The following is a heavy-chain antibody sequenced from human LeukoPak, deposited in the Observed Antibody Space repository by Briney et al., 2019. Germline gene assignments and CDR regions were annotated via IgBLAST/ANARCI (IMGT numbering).Heavy chain of an antibody. V-gene: IGHV4-34*01. Sequence: PSETLSLTCAVYGGSFSGYYWSWIRQPPGKGLEWIGEINHSGSTNYNPSLKSRLTISVDTSKNQVSLKLSSVTAADTAVYYCARGSQFDYNSRGYFNPDFDHWGQGTLVTVSS. CDR2: INHSGST. D-gene: IGHD3-22*01. CDR1: GGSFSGYY. CDR3: ARGSQFDYNSRGYFNPDFDH. J-gene: IGHJ4*02.